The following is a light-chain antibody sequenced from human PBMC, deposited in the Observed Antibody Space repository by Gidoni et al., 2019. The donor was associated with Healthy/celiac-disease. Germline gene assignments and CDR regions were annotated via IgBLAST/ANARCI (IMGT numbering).Light chain of an antibody. CDR2: QDS. V-gene: IGLV3-1*01. CDR1: KLGDKY. Sequence: SYELTHPPSVSVPPGQPATITCSGDKLGDKYACWYQQKPGQSPVLVIYQDSKRPSGIPERFSGSNSGNTATLTISGTQAMDEADYYCQAWDSSTVVFGGGTKLTVL. CDR3: QAWDSSTVV. J-gene: IGLJ2*01.